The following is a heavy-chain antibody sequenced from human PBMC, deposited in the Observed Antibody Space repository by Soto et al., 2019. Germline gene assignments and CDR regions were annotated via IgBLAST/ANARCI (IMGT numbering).Heavy chain of an antibody. J-gene: IGHJ6*02. CDR3: ATTNVPCSSGWKVVDYYYYGMDV. D-gene: IGHD6-19*01. V-gene: IGHV5-10-1*01. CDR1: GYSFTSYW. CDR2: IDPSDSYT. Sequence: GESLKISCKGSGYSFTSYWISWVRQMPGKGLEWMGRIDPSDSYTNYSPSFQGHVTISADKSISTAYLQWSSLKASDTAMYYCATTNVPCSSGWKVVDYYYYGMDVWGQGTTVTVSS.